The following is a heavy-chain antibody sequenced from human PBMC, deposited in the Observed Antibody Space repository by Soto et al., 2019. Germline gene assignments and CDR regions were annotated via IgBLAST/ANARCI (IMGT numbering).Heavy chain of an antibody. J-gene: IGHJ4*02. V-gene: IGHV3-21*06. CDR2: ISSRSTFI. D-gene: IGHD3-22*01. CDR3: ARDPPLYMIVVVGVGDF. Sequence: GGSLRLSCTVLGFTLTNENMNWVRQAPGKGLAWVSSISSRSTFIHYADSVKGRFTISRDNDKGLVYLQMNSLSAEDTAVYYCARDPPLYMIVVVGVGDFWGRGTLVTVSS. CDR1: GFTLTNEN.